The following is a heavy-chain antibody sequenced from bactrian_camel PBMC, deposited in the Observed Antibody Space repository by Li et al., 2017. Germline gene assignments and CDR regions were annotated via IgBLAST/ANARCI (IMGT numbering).Heavy chain of an antibody. J-gene: IGHJ4*01. D-gene: IGHD3*01. Sequence: DVQLVESGGGLVQPGGSLSLSCATSVYRDRSACTGWFRQAPGKDREGVAIIYTGDGTADYAASVKGRFTISQENANHSLNLQIDNLEPGDTAVYYCALGSSVSAWTSLSESAFVYWGQGTQVTVS. CDR3: ALGSSVSAWTSLSESAFVY. CDR1: VYRDRSAC. V-gene: IGHV3S31*01. CDR2: IYTGDGTA.